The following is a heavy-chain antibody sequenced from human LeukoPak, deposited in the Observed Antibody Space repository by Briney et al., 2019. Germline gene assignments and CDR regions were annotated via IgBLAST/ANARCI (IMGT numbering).Heavy chain of an antibody. CDR2: IIPIFGTA. J-gene: IGHJ2*01. V-gene: IGHV1-69*13. D-gene: IGHD3-9*01. Sequence: GASVKVSCKASGYTFTGYYMHWVRQAPGQGLEWMGGIIPIFGTANYAQKFQGRVTITADESTSTAYMELSSLRSEDTAVYYCARAVLRYFDWYWYFDLWGRGTLVTVSS. CDR3: ARAVLRYFDWYWYFDL. CDR1: GYTFTGYY.